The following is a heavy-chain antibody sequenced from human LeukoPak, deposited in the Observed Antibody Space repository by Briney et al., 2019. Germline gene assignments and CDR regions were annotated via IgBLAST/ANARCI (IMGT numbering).Heavy chain of an antibody. CDR1: GFTFSGFS. CDR2: ISSSRSTI. J-gene: IGHJ4*02. CDR3: AKAPSYGY. D-gene: IGHD3-10*01. Sequence: GGSLRLSCAASGFTFSGFSMNWVRQAPGKGLEWVSYISSSRSTIYYADSVKGRFTISRDNAKNSLYLQMNSLRAEDTAVYYCAKAPSYGYWDQGTLVTVSS. V-gene: IGHV3-48*01.